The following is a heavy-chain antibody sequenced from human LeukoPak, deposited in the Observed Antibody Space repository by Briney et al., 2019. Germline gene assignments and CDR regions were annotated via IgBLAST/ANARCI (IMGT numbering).Heavy chain of an antibody. CDR1: GGTFSSYA. D-gene: IGHD2-2*01. J-gene: IGHJ6*02. CDR3: ASTSPNARVGYCSSTSCPYYYGIDV. CDR2: IIPIFGIA. V-gene: IGHV1-69*04. Sequence: ASVKVSCKASGGTFSSYAISWERQAPGQGLEWMGRIIPIFGIANYAQKFQGRVTITADKSTSTAYMELSSLRSEDTAVYYCASTSPNARVGYCSSTSCPYYYGIDVWGQGTTVTVSS.